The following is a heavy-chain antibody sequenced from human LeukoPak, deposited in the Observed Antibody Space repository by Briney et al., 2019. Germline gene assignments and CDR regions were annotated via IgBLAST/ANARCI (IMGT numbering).Heavy chain of an antibody. CDR1: GFTFSSYA. CDR3: ARDQGYSYVGY. CDR2: ISYDGSNK. Sequence: GSLRLSCAASGFTFSSYAMHWVRHAPGKGLEWVAVISYDGSNKYYADSVKGRFTISRDNSKNTLYLQMNRLRAEDTAVYYCARDQGYSYVGYWGQGTLVTVSS. J-gene: IGHJ4*02. D-gene: IGHD5-18*01. V-gene: IGHV3-30-3*01.